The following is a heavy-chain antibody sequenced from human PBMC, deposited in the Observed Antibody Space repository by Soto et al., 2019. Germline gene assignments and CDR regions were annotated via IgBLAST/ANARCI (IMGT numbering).Heavy chain of an antibody. D-gene: IGHD4-17*01. Sequence: SGPTLVNPTQTLTLTCTFSGFSLTTHGVAVGWIRQPPGEALEWLALIYWDDDKRYSPSLRDRLTISKDTSKNHVVLTMTNMDPVDTATYYCAHASRYYGGKAFDYWGQGTLV. V-gene: IGHV2-5*02. CDR2: IYWDDDK. CDR1: GFSLTTHGVA. CDR3: AHASRYYGGKAFDY. J-gene: IGHJ4*02.